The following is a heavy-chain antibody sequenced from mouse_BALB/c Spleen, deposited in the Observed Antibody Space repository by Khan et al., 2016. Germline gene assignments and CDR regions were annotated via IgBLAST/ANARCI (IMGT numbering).Heavy chain of an antibody. J-gene: IGHJ4*01. CDR1: GYTFTSYW. V-gene: IGHV1S126*01. CDR3: ARGDYYAMDY. Sequence: QVQLQQPGAELVRPGASVKLSCKASGYTFTSYWINWVKQRPGQGLEWIGNIHPSESYTNHHQKFKDKAALSVDKSSSTAYMQPSSPTSEDSAVYFCARGDYYAMDYWGQGTSVTVCS. CDR2: IHPSESYT.